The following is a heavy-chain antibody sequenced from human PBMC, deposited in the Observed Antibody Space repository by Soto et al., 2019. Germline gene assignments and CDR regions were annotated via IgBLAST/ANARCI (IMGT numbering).Heavy chain of an antibody. Sequence: QVQLQESGPGLVKPSETLSLICTVSGGSISSHYWGWIRQPPGKGLEWIGYVYYSGSTNYNPSLKSRVTISVDTSKNQFSLKLSSVTAADTAVYHCARGDYSDSSGLYFDYWGQGTLVTVSS. CDR2: VYYSGST. J-gene: IGHJ4*02. CDR3: ARGDYSDSSGLYFDY. CDR1: GGSISSHY. D-gene: IGHD3-22*01. V-gene: IGHV4-59*11.